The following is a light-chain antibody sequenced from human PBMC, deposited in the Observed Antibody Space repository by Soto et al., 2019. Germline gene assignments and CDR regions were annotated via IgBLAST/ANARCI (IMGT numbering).Light chain of an antibody. J-gene: IGKJ1*01. V-gene: IGKV3-20*01. CDR1: QSVSSSY. CDR2: GAS. Sequence: EIVLTQSPGTLSLSPGERATLSCRASQSVSSSYVAWYQQKPGQAPSLLIYGASSRATGIPDRFSGSGSGTHFTLPLIRREPEDFAVYYCQQYGSSPPWTFGQGTKVEIK. CDR3: QQYGSSPPWT.